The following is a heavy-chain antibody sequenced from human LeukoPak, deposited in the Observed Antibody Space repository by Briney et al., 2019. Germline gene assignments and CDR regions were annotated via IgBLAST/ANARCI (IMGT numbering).Heavy chain of an antibody. J-gene: IGHJ3*02. Sequence: GGSLRLSCAASGFTISSYWMSWVRQAPGKGLEWVANIRLDGGQTYYVDSVKGRFTISRDNAKNSLYLQVNSLRAEDTAVYYCARDKHNPGSAFDIWGQGTMLTVSS. CDR1: GFTISSYW. CDR2: IRLDGGQT. D-gene: IGHD5-24*01. V-gene: IGHV3-7*01. CDR3: ARDKHNPGSAFDI.